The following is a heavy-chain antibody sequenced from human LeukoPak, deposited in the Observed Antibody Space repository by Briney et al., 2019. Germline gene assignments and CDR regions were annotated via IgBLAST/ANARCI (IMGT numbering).Heavy chain of an antibody. J-gene: IGHJ3*02. D-gene: IGHD3-3*01. V-gene: IGHV4-59*01. CDR2: IYYSGST. Sequence: SETLSLTCTVSGGSISIYYWSWIRQPPGKGLEWIGYIYYSGSTNYNPSLKSRVTISVDTSKNQFSLKLSSVTAADTAVYYCARGPNGDFWSGYSDAFDIWGQGTMVTVSS. CDR1: GGSISIYY. CDR3: ARGPNGDFWSGYSDAFDI.